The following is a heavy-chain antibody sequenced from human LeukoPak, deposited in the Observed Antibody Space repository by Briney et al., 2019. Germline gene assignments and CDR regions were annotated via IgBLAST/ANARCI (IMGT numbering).Heavy chain of an antibody. CDR1: GFTFSSYQ. CDR3: ARDLYRIVVVPHYFDY. D-gene: IGHD3-22*01. Sequence: GGSLRLSCEASGFTFSSYQVNWVRQAPGKGLEWVSSISSSSSYIYYADSVKGRFTISRDNAKNSLYLQMNSLRAEDTAVYYCARDLYRIVVVPHYFDYWGQGTLVTVSS. V-gene: IGHV3-21*01. J-gene: IGHJ4*02. CDR2: ISSSSSYI.